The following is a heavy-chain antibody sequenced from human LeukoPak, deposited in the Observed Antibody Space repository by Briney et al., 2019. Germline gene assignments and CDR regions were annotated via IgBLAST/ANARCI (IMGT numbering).Heavy chain of an antibody. CDR1: GGSISSNNW. J-gene: IGHJ6*03. CDR3: ARGDVHYYGSGSYPPYYMDV. D-gene: IGHD3-10*01. CDR2: IYHSGST. V-gene: IGHV4-4*02. Sequence: ASETLSLTCAVSGGSISSNNWWSWVRQPPGKGLEWIGEIYHSGSTNYNPSLKSRVTISVDKSKNQFSLLLSSVTAADTAVYYCARGDVHYYGSGSYPPYYMDVWGKGTTVTVSS.